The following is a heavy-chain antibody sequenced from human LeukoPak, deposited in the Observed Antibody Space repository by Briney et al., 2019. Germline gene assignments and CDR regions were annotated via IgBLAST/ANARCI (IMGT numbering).Heavy chain of an antibody. CDR3: ASSRVAGTEGGVGIDY. CDR1: GGSISSSSYY. Sequence: PSETLSLTCTVSGGSISSSSYYWSWIRQHPGKGLEWIGYIYYSGSTYYNPSLKSRVTISVDTSKNQFSLKLSSVTAADTAVYYCASSRVAGTEGGVGIDYWGQGTLVTVSS. D-gene: IGHD6-19*01. V-gene: IGHV4-31*03. J-gene: IGHJ4*02. CDR2: IYYSGST.